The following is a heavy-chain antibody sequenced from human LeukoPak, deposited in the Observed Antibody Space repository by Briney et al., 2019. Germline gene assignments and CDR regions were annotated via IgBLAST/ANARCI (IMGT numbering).Heavy chain of an antibody. V-gene: IGHV4-59*01. CDR2: IYYGGST. D-gene: IGHD2-15*01. CDR1: GDSINSNY. Sequence: PSETLSLTCSVSGDSINSNYWSWMRQPPGQGLEWIGYIYYGGSTNYNPSLKSRVSMSVDTSKNQFSLNLSSVTAADTAVNHCARLLAGCPGGRCRAHFDYWGEGTLVTVSS. J-gene: IGHJ4*02. CDR3: ARLLAGCPGGRCRAHFDY.